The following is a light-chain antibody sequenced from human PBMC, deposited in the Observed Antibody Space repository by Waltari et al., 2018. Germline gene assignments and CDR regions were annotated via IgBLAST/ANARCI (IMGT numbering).Light chain of an antibody. Sequence: QMTQSPSTLSASVRDRLPNPCRASQSIGSSLAWYQQKPGKAPKVVIYEASSLESGVPSRFSGSGSGTEFTLTISSLQPDDFATYYCQQCNSYLLTFGGGTKVEIK. CDR1: QSIGSS. V-gene: IGKV1-5*03. CDR2: EAS. J-gene: IGKJ4*01. CDR3: QQCNSYLLT.